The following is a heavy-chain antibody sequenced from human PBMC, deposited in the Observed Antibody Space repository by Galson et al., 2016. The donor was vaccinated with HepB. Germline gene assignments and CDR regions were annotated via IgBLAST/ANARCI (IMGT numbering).Heavy chain of an antibody. Sequence: SCAASGLRFSDYNMNWVRQAPGRGLEWVAYISASSGTIYYADSVKGRFTISRDNANNSLSLQMNSLRAEDTAFYYCARPYTYYFGSGSYFDVLHYGMDVWGQGTTVTVSS. J-gene: IGHJ6*02. CDR1: GLRFSDYN. CDR3: ARPYTYYFGSGSYFDVLHYGMDV. V-gene: IGHV3-48*01. CDR2: ISASSGTI. D-gene: IGHD3-10*01.